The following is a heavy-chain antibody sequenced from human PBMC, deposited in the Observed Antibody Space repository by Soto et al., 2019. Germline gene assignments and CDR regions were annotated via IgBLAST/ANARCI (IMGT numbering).Heavy chain of an antibody. CDR3: ARAHYDSSGYYYDFDY. J-gene: IGHJ4*02. D-gene: IGHD3-22*01. CDR2: ISSSSSYI. V-gene: IGHV3-21*01. Sequence: GGSLRLSCAASGFTFRSYIMNWVRQAPGKGLEWVSYISSSSSYIYYADSVKGRFTISRDNAKNSLYLQMNSLRAEDTAVYYCARAHYDSSGYYYDFDYWGQGTLVTVSS. CDR1: GFTFRSYI.